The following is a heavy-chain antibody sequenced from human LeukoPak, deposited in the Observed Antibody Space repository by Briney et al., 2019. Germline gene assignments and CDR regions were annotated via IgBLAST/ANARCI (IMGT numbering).Heavy chain of an antibody. Sequence: GGTLRLSCAASGFTFSSFGMTWVRQAPGKGLEWVACIYPDGINKDYADSVKGRFIISRDNSKNTLYLQMNSLRAEDTAVYYCAKDWSGNYNWSDPWGQGTLVTVSS. CDR2: IYPDGINK. V-gene: IGHV3-30*02. J-gene: IGHJ5*02. CDR3: AKDWSGNYNWSDP. CDR1: GFTFSSFG. D-gene: IGHD3-3*01.